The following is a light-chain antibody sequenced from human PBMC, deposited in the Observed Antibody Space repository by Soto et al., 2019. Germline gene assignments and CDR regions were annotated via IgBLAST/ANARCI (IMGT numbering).Light chain of an antibody. J-gene: IGLJ2*01. CDR1: SSDVGSYNI. CDR3: CSYAGSSTLVV. V-gene: IGLV2-23*01. CDR2: EGS. Sequence: QSALTQPASVSGSPGQSITISCTGTSSDVGSYNIVSWYQQHPGKAPKLMIYEGSKRPSGVSNRFSGCKSGNTAALTISGLQGGDGADYYCCSYAGSSTLVVFGGGTKLTVL.